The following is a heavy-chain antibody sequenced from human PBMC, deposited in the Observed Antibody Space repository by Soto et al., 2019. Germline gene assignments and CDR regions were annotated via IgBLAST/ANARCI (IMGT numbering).Heavy chain of an antibody. Sequence: QVQLVESGGGVVQPGRSLRVSCAASGFTFSSYGMHWVRQAPGKGLEWVAVITYDGSNKYYVDSVKGRFTISRDNSKNTLYLQMNSLRAEDTAVYYCAKDHRYSSGWWGPLILGYFDLWGRGTLVTVSS. J-gene: IGHJ2*01. V-gene: IGHV3-30*18. CDR2: ITYDGSNK. CDR1: GFTFSSYG. D-gene: IGHD6-19*01. CDR3: AKDHRYSSGWWGPLILGYFDL.